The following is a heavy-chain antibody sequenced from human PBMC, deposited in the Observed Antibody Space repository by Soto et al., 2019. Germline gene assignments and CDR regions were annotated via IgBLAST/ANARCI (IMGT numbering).Heavy chain of an antibody. D-gene: IGHD3-22*01. J-gene: IGHJ4*02. Sequence: PSETLSLTCAVYGGSFSGYYWSWIRQPPGKGLEWIGEINHSGSTNYNPSLKSRVTISVDTSKNQFSLKLSSVTAADTAVYYCARRLLYYYDSSGSSPHFDYWGQGTLVTVSS. CDR2: INHSGST. CDR3: ARRLLYYYDSSGSSPHFDY. CDR1: GGSFSGYY. V-gene: IGHV4-34*01.